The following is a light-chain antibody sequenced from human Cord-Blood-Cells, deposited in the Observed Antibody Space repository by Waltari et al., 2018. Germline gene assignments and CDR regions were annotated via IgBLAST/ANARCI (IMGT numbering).Light chain of an antibody. CDR1: SSNIGSNY. J-gene: IGLJ3*02. CDR3: AAWDDSLSGPV. CDR2: RNN. Sequence: QSVLTQPPSASGTPGQRVTISCSGSSSNIGSNYVYWYQQLPGTAPKLLIYRNNQRPSACPGRFSGSKSGTSASLAISGLRSEDEAEYYCAAWDDSLSGPVFGGGTKLTVL. V-gene: IGLV1-47*01.